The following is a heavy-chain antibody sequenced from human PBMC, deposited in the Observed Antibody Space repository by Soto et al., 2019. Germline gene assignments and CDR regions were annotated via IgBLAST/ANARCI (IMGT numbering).Heavy chain of an antibody. CDR2: ISGSGCST. J-gene: IGHJ4*02. Sequence: GGSLRLSCAASGFTFSSYAMSWVRQAPGKGLEWVSAISGSGCSTYYADSVKGRFTISRDTSKNTQYLQMNSLRAEDTAVYYCANQFPRYSSSWPRGFDYWGQGTLVTVSS. CDR1: GFTFSSYA. V-gene: IGHV3-23*01. CDR3: ANQFPRYSSSWPRGFDY. D-gene: IGHD6-13*01.